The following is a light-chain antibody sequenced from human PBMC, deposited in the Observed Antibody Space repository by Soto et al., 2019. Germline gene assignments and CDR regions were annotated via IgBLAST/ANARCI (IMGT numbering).Light chain of an antibody. CDR1: QTVSSTY. CDR2: GAS. Sequence: EIVLTQSPGTLSLSPGEGATLPCRASQTVSSTYLAWYQQKPGRAPSLLIHGASTRAAGIPDRFSASGSGTHFTLTINRLEPEDFAVYFCQQFGTSPYTFGQGTTVEIK. V-gene: IGKV3-20*01. J-gene: IGKJ2*01. CDR3: QQFGTSPYT.